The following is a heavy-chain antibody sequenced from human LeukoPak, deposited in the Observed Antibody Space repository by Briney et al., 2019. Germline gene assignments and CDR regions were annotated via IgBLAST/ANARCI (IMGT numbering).Heavy chain of an antibody. CDR1: GGSFSGYY. J-gene: IGHJ4*02. Sequence: SETLSLTCAVYGGSFSGYYWSWIRQPPGKGLEWIGEINHSGSTNYNPSLKSRVTISVDTSKNQFSLKLSSVTAADTAVYYCARGVRRAYYDFWSGYYFDYWGQETLVTVSS. CDR2: INHSGST. D-gene: IGHD3-3*01. V-gene: IGHV4-34*01. CDR3: ARGVRRAYYDFWSGYYFDY.